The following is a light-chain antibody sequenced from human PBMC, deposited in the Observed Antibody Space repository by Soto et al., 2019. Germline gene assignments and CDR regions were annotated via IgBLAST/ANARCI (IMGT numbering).Light chain of an antibody. CDR3: XXRSNWPRYT. CDR1: QSVSSY. V-gene: IGKV3-11*01. Sequence: EIVLTQSPATLSLSPGERATLSCRASQSVSSYLAWYQQKPGQAPRLLIYDASNRATGIPARFSGSGSGTDXXXTXXXXEPEXFAVXXXXXRSNWPRYTFGQGTKLEIK. J-gene: IGKJ2*01. CDR2: DAS.